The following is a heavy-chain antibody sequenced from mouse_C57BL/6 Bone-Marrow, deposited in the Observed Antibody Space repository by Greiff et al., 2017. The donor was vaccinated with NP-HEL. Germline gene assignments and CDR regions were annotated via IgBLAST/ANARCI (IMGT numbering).Heavy chain of an antibody. CDR2: IYPGSGST. Sequence: QVQLQQPGAELVKPGASVKMSCKASGYTFTSYWITWVKQRPGQGLGWIGDIYPGSGSTNYNEKFKSKATLTVDTSSSTAYMQLSSLTSEDSAVYYCAGGDYYGNAMDYWGQGTSVTVSS. D-gene: IGHD1-1*01. V-gene: IGHV1-55*01. CDR3: AGGDYYGNAMDY. J-gene: IGHJ4*01. CDR1: GYTFTSYW.